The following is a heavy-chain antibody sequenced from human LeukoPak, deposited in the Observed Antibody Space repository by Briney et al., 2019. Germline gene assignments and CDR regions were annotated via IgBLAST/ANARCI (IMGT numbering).Heavy chain of an antibody. D-gene: IGHD5-12*01. CDR1: GFTFNNYA. Sequence: SGGSLRLSCAASGFTFNNYAMSWVRQAPGKGLEWVSGVSGSGGNTYYADSVKGRFTISRDNSMSTLYLQMNGLRAEDTAVYYCAKPYSGYNTALYFFDYWGQGTLVTVSS. CDR2: VSGSGGNT. CDR3: AKPYSGYNTALYFFDY. V-gene: IGHV3-23*01. J-gene: IGHJ4*02.